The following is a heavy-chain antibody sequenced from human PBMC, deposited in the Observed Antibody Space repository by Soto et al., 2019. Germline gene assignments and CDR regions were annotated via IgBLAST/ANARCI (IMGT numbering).Heavy chain of an antibody. Sequence: SQTLSLTCAISGDSVSSNSAAWNWIRQSPSRGLEWLGRTYYRSRWYNDYAVSVKSRITVNPDTSKNQFSLHLNSVTPEDTAVYYCVKDLLSYYYGSSGWGQGTLVTVSS. CDR1: GDSVSSNSAA. CDR3: VKDLLSYYYGSSG. CDR2: TYYRSRWYN. V-gene: IGHV6-1*01. J-gene: IGHJ4*02. D-gene: IGHD3-10*01.